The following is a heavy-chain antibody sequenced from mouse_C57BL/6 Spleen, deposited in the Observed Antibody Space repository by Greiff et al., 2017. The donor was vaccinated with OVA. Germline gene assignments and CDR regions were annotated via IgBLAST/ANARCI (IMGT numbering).Heavy chain of an antibody. J-gene: IGHJ4*01. D-gene: IGHD2-3*01. CDR2: INPSNGGT. Sequence: VQLQQPGTELVKPGASVKLSCKASGYTFTSYWMHWVKQRPGQGLEWIGNINPSNGGTNYNEKFKGKATLTVDKSSSTAYMQLSSLTSEDSAVYYCARCDGYYDAMDYWGQGTSVTVSS. CDR3: ARCDGYYDAMDY. V-gene: IGHV1-53*01. CDR1: GYTFTSYW.